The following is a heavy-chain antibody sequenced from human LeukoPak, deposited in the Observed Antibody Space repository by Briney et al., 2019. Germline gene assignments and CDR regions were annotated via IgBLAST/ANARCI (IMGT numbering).Heavy chain of an antibody. CDR3: ARATSGSGSAYFDY. CDR2: MNPNSGNT. Sequence: WASVKVSCKASGYTFTSYDINWVRRATGQGLEWMGWMNPNSGNTGYAQKIQGRVTMTRDTSISTAYMELSSLRSEDTAVYYCARATSGSGSAYFDYWGQGTLVTVSS. J-gene: IGHJ4*02. V-gene: IGHV1-8*01. CDR1: GYTFTSYD. D-gene: IGHD3-10*01.